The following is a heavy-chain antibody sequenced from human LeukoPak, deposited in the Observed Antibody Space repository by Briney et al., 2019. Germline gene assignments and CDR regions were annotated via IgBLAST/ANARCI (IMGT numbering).Heavy chain of an antibody. CDR2: IYTSGST. CDR1: GGSISSYY. Sequence: SETLSLTCTVSGGSISSYYWSWIRQPAGKGLEWIGRIYTSGSTNYNPSLKSRVTMSVDTSKNQFSLKLSSVTAADTAVYCARDNYYYDSSGYYPDAFDIWGQGTMVTVSS. D-gene: IGHD3-22*01. J-gene: IGHJ3*02. V-gene: IGHV4-4*07. CDR3: ARDNYYYDSSGYYPDAFDI.